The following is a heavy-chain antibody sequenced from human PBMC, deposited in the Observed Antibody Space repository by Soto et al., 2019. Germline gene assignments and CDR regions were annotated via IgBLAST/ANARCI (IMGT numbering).Heavy chain of an antibody. Sequence: GESLKISCKGSGYSFTSYWMGWVRQMPGKGLGWMGIIYPGDSDTRYSPSFQGQVTISADKSISTAYLQWSSLKASDTAMYYCARPTMVRGVLRFDYWGQGTLVTVSS. D-gene: IGHD3-10*01. V-gene: IGHV5-51*01. CDR1: GYSFTSYW. CDR2: IYPGDSDT. CDR3: ARPTMVRGVLRFDY. J-gene: IGHJ4*02.